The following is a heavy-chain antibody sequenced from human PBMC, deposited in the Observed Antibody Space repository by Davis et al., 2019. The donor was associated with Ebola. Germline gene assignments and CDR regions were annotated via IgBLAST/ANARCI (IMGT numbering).Heavy chain of an antibody. D-gene: IGHD2-21*02. CDR1: GFTFTSYS. CDR2: IWYDGSNK. V-gene: IGHV3-33*08. Sequence: PGGSLRLSCAASGFTFTSYSMNWVRQAPGKGLEWVAVIWYDGSNKYYADSVKGRFTISRDNSKNTLYLQMNSLRAEDTAVYYCARDSYCGGDCYSNYYGMDVWGQGTTVTVSS. CDR3: ARDSYCGGDCYSNYYGMDV. J-gene: IGHJ6*02.